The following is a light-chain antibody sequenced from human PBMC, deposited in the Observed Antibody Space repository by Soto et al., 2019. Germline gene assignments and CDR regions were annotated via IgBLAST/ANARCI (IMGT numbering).Light chain of an antibody. CDR3: QARESTSVV. CDR2: QDT. V-gene: IGLV3-1*01. Sequence: SYELTQSPSVSVSPGQTASITCSGDKLGDKYVSWYQQKPGQSPVLVIYQDTKRPSGIPERFSGSNSGNTATLTISGTQALDEADCYCQARESTSVVFGGVTKLTVL. J-gene: IGLJ2*01. CDR1: KLGDKY.